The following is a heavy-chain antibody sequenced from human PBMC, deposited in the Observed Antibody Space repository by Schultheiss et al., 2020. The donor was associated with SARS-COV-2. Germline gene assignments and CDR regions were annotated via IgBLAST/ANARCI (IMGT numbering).Heavy chain of an antibody. D-gene: IGHD3-3*01. V-gene: IGHV3-7*04. CDR2: IKQDGSEK. Sequence: GGSLRLSCAASGFTFSSYAMSWVRQAPGKGLEWVANIKQDGSEKYYVDSVKGRFTISRDNAKNSLYLQMNSLRAEDTAVYYCARTYYDFWSGYSGGGMDVWGQGTTVTVSS. CDR3: ARTYYDFWSGYSGGGMDV. J-gene: IGHJ6*02. CDR1: GFTFSSYA.